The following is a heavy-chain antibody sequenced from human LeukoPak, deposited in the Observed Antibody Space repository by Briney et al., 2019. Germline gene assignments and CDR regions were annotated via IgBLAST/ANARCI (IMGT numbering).Heavy chain of an antibody. CDR1: GGTFSSYV. CDR3: ARVDRYYFYMDV. Sequence: ASVKVSCNASGGTFSSYVITWVRHAPGQGLEWVGGIIPMFNTPNYAQNFKGRVTISADESTHTSFMELNSLRSADTAVYYCARVDRYYFYMDVWGKGTTVTVSS. V-gene: IGHV1-69*13. CDR2: IIPMFNTP. J-gene: IGHJ6*03.